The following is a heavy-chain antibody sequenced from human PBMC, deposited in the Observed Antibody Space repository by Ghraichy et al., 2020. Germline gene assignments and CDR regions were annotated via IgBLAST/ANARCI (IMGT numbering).Heavy chain of an antibody. V-gene: IGHV1-18*01. J-gene: IGHJ3*02. CDR3: ARGWASGGYDSGAFDI. CDR2: ISAYNGNT. Sequence: ASVKVSCKASGYTFTSYGISWVRQAPGQGLEWMGWISAYNGNTNYAQKLQGRVTMTTDTSTSTAYMELRSLRSDDTAVYYCARGWASGGYDSGAFDIWGQGTMVTVSS. CDR1: GYTFTSYG. D-gene: IGHD5-12*01.